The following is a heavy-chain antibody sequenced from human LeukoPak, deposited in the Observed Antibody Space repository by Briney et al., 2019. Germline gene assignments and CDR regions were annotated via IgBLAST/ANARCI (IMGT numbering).Heavy chain of an antibody. CDR3: SRAPYSNYVNLDY. D-gene: IGHD4-11*01. CDR1: GLTFDDYT. J-gene: IGHJ4*02. V-gene: IGHV3-49*04. CDR2: IRSKAFGGTT. Sequence: GGSLRLSCTTSGLTFDDYTMSWVRQAPGKGLEWVGFIRSKAFGGTTEYAASVKGRFTISRDDSKGIAYLQMNSLKIEDTAMYYCSRAPYSNYVNLDYWGQGTLVTVSS.